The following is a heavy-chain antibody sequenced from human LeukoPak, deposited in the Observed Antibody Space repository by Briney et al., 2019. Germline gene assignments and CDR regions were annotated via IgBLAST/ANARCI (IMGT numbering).Heavy chain of an antibody. CDR2: VSSDGSTT. CDR3: ARDTNGLAY. Sequence: PGGSLRLSCAASGFTFSSHLMHWVRQAPGKGLVWVSCVSSDGSTTNYADSVKGRFTISRDNAKRTLYLQMSSLRAEDTAVYYCARDTNGLAYWGLGTRVSVSS. D-gene: IGHD2-8*01. J-gene: IGHJ4*02. V-gene: IGHV3-74*01. CDR1: GFTFSSHL.